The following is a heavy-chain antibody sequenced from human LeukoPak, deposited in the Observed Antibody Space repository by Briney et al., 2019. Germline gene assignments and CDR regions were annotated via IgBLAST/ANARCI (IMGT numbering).Heavy chain of an antibody. V-gene: IGHV4-38-2*02. J-gene: IGHJ3*02. Sequence: SETLSLTCTVSGYSISSGYYWGWIRQPPGKGLEYIGSIYFTGGTYYNPSLKSRVTISVDTSKNHFSLNLTSVTAADTGVYYCARQKYGDYRNAFEIWGQGNMVTVSS. D-gene: IGHD4-17*01. CDR2: IYFTGGT. CDR1: GYSISSGYY. CDR3: ARQKYGDYRNAFEI.